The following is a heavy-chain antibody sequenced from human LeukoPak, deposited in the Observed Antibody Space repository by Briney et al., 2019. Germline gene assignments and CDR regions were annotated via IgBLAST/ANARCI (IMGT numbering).Heavy chain of an antibody. V-gene: IGHV3-33*01. Sequence: GGSLRLSCAASGFTFSSYGMPWVRQAPGKGLEWVAVIWYDGSNKYYADSVKGRFTISRDNSKNTLYLQMNSLRAEDTAVYYXARDRDYGLYSYYFDYWGQGTLVTVSS. CDR3: ARDRDYGLYSYYFDY. CDR2: IWYDGSNK. D-gene: IGHD4-17*01. J-gene: IGHJ4*02. CDR1: GFTFSSYG.